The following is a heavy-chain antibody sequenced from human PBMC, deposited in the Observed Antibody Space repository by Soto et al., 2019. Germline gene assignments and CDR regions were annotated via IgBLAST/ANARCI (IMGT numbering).Heavy chain of an antibody. CDR2: ISYDGSSE. D-gene: IGHD1-26*01. J-gene: IGHJ6*02. CDR3: AKGGSYSYYHYGVDV. V-gene: IGHV3-30*18. CDR1: GITFSSYD. Sequence: QVQLVESGGGVVQPGRSLRLSCAASGITFSSYDMHWARQAPGKGLEWVAVISYDGSSEYYADSVKGRFTISRDNSNNARYLQMNSLRPEDMAVYYCAKGGSYSYYHYGVDVWGLGTTVTVSS.